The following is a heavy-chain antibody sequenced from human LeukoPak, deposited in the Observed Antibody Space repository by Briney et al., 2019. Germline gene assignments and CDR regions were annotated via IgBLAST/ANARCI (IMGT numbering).Heavy chain of an antibody. J-gene: IGHJ4*02. V-gene: IGHV3-49*04. CDR2: IRSRIYGGAP. CDR3: ARGQTVSGAKYYFDF. D-gene: IGHD3-10*01. CDR1: GFTFRDYG. Sequence: PGGSLRLSCLTSGFTFRDYGLGWVRQAPGMGLEWASFIRSRIYGGAPEYAASVRGRFSVSRDDSESIAYLQMNNLKSEDTAVYYCARGQTVSGAKYYFDFWSPGTLVTVSS.